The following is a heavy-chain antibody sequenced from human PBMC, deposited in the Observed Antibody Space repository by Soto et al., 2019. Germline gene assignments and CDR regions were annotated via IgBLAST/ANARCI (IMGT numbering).Heavy chain of an antibody. CDR2: IYHSGST. D-gene: IGHD5-12*01. J-gene: IGHJ4*02. CDR3: ATYNVDIVATGSAYFDY. V-gene: IGHV4-30-2*01. Sequence: SETLSLTCTVSGGSISSGGYSWSWIRQPPGKGLEWIGYIYHSGSTYYNPSLKSRVTISVDRSKNQFSLKLSSVTAADTAVYYCATYNVDIVATGSAYFDYWGQGTLVTVSS. CDR1: GGSISSGGYS.